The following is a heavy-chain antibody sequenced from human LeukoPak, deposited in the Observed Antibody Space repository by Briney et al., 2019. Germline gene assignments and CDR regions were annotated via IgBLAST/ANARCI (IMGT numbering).Heavy chain of an antibody. Sequence: ASVKVSCKASGYTFTSYGISWVRQAPGQGREWMGWISAYNGNTNYAQKLQGRATMTTDTSTSRAYMELSGLRSDDTAVYYCARYYCSSTSCYQGWFDPWGQGTLVTVSS. CDR1: GYTFTSYG. J-gene: IGHJ5*02. CDR2: ISAYNGNT. D-gene: IGHD2-2*01. CDR3: ARYYCSSTSCYQGWFDP. V-gene: IGHV1-18*01.